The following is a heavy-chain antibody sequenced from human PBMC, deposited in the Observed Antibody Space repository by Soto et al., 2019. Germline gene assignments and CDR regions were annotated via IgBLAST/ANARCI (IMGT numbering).Heavy chain of an antibody. CDR2: ISSSGSTI. Sequence: GGSLRLSCAASGFTFSSYEMNWVRQAPGKALEWVSYISSSGSTIYYADSVKGRFTISRDNAKNSLYPQMNSLRAEDTAVYYCARERGGQLVNYYYGMDVWGQGTTVTVSS. D-gene: IGHD6-13*01. CDR1: GFTFSSYE. V-gene: IGHV3-48*03. CDR3: ARERGGQLVNYYYGMDV. J-gene: IGHJ6*02.